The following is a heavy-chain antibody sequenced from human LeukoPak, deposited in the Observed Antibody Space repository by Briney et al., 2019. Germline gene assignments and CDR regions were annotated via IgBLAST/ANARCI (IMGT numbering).Heavy chain of an antibody. D-gene: IGHD1-1*01. V-gene: IGHV1-69*13. CDR1: GGTFSSYA. CDR3: ARGERAISYLADDRYYYYYYMDV. J-gene: IGHJ6*03. Sequence: SVKVSCKASGGTFSSYAISWVRQAPGQGLEWMGGIIPIFGTANYAQKFQGRVTITADESTSTAYMELSSLRSEDTAVYYCARGERAISYLADDRYYYYYYMDVWGKGTTVTVSS. CDR2: IIPIFGTA.